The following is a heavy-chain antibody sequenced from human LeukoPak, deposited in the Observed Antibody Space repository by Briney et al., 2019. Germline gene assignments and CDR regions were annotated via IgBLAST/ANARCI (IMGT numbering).Heavy chain of an antibody. Sequence: SETLSLTCTVSGGSISNHYWNWIRQPPGKGLEWIGYIYYSGSTTYNPSLKSRVTMSVDTAKNQFSLKLRSVTAADTAVYYCARGDFCSSSNCYLRPMDVWGKGTTVTVSS. V-gene: IGHV4-59*11. D-gene: IGHD2-2*01. CDR1: GGSISNHY. CDR2: IYYSGST. CDR3: ARGDFCSSSNCYLRPMDV. J-gene: IGHJ6*03.